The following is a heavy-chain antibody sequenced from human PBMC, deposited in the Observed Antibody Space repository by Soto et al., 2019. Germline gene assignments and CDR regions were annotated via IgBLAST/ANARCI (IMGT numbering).Heavy chain of an antibody. Sequence: SETLSLTCTVSGGSIRNVYWSWIRQAPGKGLEWIGFIFHSGNAKYNPSLKSRVTISVDTSKNQFSLSLDSVTAADTAVYFCEREQAHTRQFDHWGQGTLVTGS. V-gene: IGHV4-59*01. CDR3: EREQAHTRQFDH. CDR1: GGSIRNVY. CDR2: IFHSGNA. D-gene: IGHD5-18*01. J-gene: IGHJ4*01.